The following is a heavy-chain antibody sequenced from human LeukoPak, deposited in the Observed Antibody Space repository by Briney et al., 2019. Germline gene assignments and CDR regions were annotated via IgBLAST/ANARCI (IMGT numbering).Heavy chain of an antibody. CDR1: GFTFSSYA. CDR3: ARSQTNAVYYYGMDV. J-gene: IGHJ6*02. V-gene: IGHV3-23*01. D-gene: IGHD2-8*01. Sequence: GGSLRLSCAASGFTFSSYAMNWVRQAPGKGLEWVSDISGSGDMTYYADSVKGRFTISRDNSKNTMYLQMNGLRAEDTAVYFCARSQTNAVYYYGMDVWGQGTTVTVSS. CDR2: ISGSGDMT.